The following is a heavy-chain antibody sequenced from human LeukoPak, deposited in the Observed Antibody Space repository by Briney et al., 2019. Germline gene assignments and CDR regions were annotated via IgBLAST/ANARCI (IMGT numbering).Heavy chain of an antibody. J-gene: IGHJ5*02. D-gene: IGHD1-26*01. V-gene: IGHV1-46*01. CDR3: ARDNSVGDNAWRFDP. CDR2: INPSGGST. Sequence: ASVKVSCKASGYTFTSYYMHWVRQAPGQGLEWMGIINPSGGSTGYAQKFQGRVTMTRDMSTSTDYMELSSLRSEDTAIYYCARDNSVGDNAWRFDPWGQGTLVTVSS. CDR1: GYTFTSYY.